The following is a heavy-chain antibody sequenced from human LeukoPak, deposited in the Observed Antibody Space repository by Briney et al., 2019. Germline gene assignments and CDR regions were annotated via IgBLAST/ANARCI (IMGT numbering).Heavy chain of an antibody. V-gene: IGHV4-34*01. CDR1: GGSFSGYY. CDR2: INHSGSA. D-gene: IGHD2-2*01. CDR3: ARVGVPAAMDY. Sequence: SETLSLTCAVYGGSFSGYYWSWIRQPPGKGLEWIGEINHSGSANYNPSLKSRVTISVDTSKNQFSLKLSSVTAADTAVYYCARVGVPAAMDYWGQGTLVTVSS. J-gene: IGHJ4*02.